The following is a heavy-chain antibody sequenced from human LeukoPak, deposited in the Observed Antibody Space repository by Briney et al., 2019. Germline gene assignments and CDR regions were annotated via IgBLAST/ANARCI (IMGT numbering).Heavy chain of an antibody. V-gene: IGHV4-39*02. J-gene: IGHJ5*02. D-gene: IGHD2-21*02. Sequence: PSETLSLTCTVSGGSITGTTYYWAWFRQPPGKGLEWIGSLYSDGRTFYGPSLKSRITISGDTSKNHFSLKLTPVTAADTAVYYCARRSGDWAVNWFDPWGQGTLVTVSS. CDR1: GGSITGTTYY. CDR3: ARRSGDWAVNWFDP. CDR2: LYSDGRT.